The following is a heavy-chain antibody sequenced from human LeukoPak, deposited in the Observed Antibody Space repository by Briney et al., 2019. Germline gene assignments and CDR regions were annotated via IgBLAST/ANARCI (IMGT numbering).Heavy chain of an antibody. V-gene: IGHV4-34*01. J-gene: IGHJ3*02. CDR2: INHSGST. CDR1: GGSFSGYY. D-gene: IGHD1-7*01. Sequence: SETLSLTCAVYGGSFSGYYWSWIRQPPGKGLEWIGEINHSGSTNYNPSLKSRVTISVDTSKNQFSLKLSSVTAADTAVYYCARFNWNYAAFDIWGQGTMVTVSS. CDR3: ARFNWNYAAFDI.